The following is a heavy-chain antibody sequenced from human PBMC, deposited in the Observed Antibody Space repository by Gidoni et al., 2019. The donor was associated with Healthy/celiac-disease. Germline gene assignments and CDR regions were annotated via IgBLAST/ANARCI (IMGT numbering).Heavy chain of an antibody. V-gene: IGHV3-20*01. CDR1: GCTFDYYG. D-gene: IGHD6-13*01. Sequence: EVQLVESGGGVVRRGGSLRLRCAASGCTFDYYGMSWVRQTPVKGLEWVSGINWNGGSTGYVDSVKGRFTISRDNAKNSLDLQMNSLRAEDTAWYHCARVRSSSWYWWFDLWGQGTLVTVSS. J-gene: IGHJ5*02. CDR3: ARVRSSSWYWWFDL. CDR2: INWNGGST.